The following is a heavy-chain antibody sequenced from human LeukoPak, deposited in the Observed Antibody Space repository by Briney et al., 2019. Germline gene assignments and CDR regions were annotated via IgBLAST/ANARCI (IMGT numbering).Heavy chain of an antibody. Sequence: VASVKVSCKASGGTFSSYAISWVRQAPGQGLEWMGGIIPIFGTANYAQKFQGRVTITTDESTSTAYMELSSLRSEDTAVYYCARVYPRLGYYMDVWGKGTTVTVSS. V-gene: IGHV1-69*05. CDR1: GGTFSSYA. CDR2: IIPIFGTA. D-gene: IGHD3-16*01. CDR3: ARVYPRLGYYMDV. J-gene: IGHJ6*03.